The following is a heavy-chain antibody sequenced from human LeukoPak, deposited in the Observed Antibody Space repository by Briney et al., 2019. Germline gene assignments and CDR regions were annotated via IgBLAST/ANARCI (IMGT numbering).Heavy chain of an antibody. D-gene: IGHD5-18*01. Sequence: GGSLRLSCAASGFTFSSYSMNWVRQAPGKGLEWVSYISSSSSTIYYADSVKGRFTISRDNAKNSLYLQMNSLRAEDTAVYYCARAMRGYSYGGIDYWGQGTLVTVSS. CDR1: GFTFSSYS. J-gene: IGHJ4*02. CDR3: ARAMRGYSYGGIDY. V-gene: IGHV3-48*01. CDR2: ISSSSSTI.